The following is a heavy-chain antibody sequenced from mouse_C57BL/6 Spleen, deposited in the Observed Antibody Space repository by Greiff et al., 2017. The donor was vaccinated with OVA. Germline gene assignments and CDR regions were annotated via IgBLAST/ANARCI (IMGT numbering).Heavy chain of an antibody. CDR1: GYAFSSSW. CDR2: IYPGDGDT. Sequence: QVQLQQSGPELVKPGASVKISCKASGYAFSSSWMNWVKQRPGKGLEWIGRIYPGDGDTNYNGKFKGKATLTADKSSSTAYMQLSSLTSEDSAVYFCARMGSTMITRAMDYWGQGTSVTVSS. D-gene: IGHD2-4*01. CDR3: ARMGSTMITRAMDY. J-gene: IGHJ4*01. V-gene: IGHV1-82*01.